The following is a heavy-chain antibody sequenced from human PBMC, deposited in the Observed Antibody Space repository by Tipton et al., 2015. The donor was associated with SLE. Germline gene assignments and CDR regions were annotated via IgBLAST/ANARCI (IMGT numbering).Heavy chain of an antibody. CDR2: VYDRGNP. CDR1: GASISTYY. Sequence: TLSLTCTVSGASISTYYWSWVRQPPGKGLEWIGYVYDRGNPNYNPSLKSRVTISVDTSKNHFSLKLNSVTAADTAVYYCARGMVTWRGAILGVDVWGQGTSVNVSS. J-gene: IGHJ6*02. V-gene: IGHV4-59*08. CDR3: ARGMVTWRGAILGVDV. D-gene: IGHD2-21*02.